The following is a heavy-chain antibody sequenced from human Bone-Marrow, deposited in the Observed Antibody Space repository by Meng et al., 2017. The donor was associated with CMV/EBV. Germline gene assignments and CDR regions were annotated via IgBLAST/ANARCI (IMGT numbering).Heavy chain of an antibody. Sequence: GGSLRLSCAASESTFSRNDMHWVRQTPGKGLEWVAFISYDGNKKYYTNSVKGRFTISRDNSKNTLYLQMSSLKVEDTAVYYCARQSRAAPAASALDLWGQGTLVTVSS. CDR3: ARQSRAAPAASALDL. D-gene: IGHD2-2*01. CDR2: ISYDGNKK. V-gene: IGHV3-30*04. J-gene: IGHJ5*01. CDR1: ESTFSRND.